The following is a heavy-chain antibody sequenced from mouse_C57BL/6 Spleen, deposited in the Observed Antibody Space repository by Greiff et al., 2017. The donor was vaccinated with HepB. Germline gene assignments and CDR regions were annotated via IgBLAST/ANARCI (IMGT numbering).Heavy chain of an antibody. J-gene: IGHJ3*01. CDR1: GYTFTSYW. V-gene: IGHV1-69*01. CDR3: ARGRLRRQAWFAY. Sequence: QVQLKQPGAELVMPGASVKLSCKASGYTFTSYWMHWVKQRPGQGLEWIGEIDPSDSYTNYNQKFKGKSTLTVDKSSSTAYIQLSSLTSEDSAVYYCARGRLRRQAWFAYWGQGTLVTVSA. CDR2: IDPSDSYT. D-gene: IGHD2-2*01.